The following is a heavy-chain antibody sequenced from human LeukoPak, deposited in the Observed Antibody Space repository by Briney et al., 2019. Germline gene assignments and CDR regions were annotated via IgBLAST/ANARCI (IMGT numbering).Heavy chain of an antibody. CDR1: GFTFSDTW. CDR2: IRSDGSDT. D-gene: IGHD2/OR15-2a*01. J-gene: IGHJ4*02. CDR3: ARDWFHAIDY. Sequence: GGSLRLSCAASGFTFSDTWMHWVRQAPGEGLVWVSRIRSDGSDTRYTESVKGRFTISRDNAKNTLYLQMNSLRAEDTAVYYCARDWFHAIDYWGQGTLVTVSS. V-gene: IGHV3-74*01.